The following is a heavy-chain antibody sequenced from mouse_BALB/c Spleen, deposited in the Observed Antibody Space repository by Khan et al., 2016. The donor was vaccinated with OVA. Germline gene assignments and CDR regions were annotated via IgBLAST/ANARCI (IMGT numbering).Heavy chain of an antibody. CDR3: GSHVTCSFAY. D-gene: IGHD2-1*01. Sequence: EVQGVESGGDLVKPGGSLKLSCAASGFNFSNYGMSWVRQIPDKRLEWVATINSDGTYNYYPDSVKGRFTISRNNAKNTLYWEMSSMKSEDTAMYYCGSHVTCSFAYWGPGTLVTVSA. CDR2: INSDGTYN. CDR1: GFNFSNYG. V-gene: IGHV5-6*01. J-gene: IGHJ3*01.